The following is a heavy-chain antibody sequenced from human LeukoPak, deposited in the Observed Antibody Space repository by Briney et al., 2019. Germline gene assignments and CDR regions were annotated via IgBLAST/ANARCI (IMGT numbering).Heavy chain of an antibody. CDR3: AKPDTETDIVVVVAAPPPFDY. Sequence: GRSLRLSCAASGFTFSSYGMHWVRQAPGKGLEWVAVISYDGSNKYYADSVKGRFTISRDNSKNTLYLQMNSLRAEDTAVYYCAKPDTETDIVVVVAAPPPFDYWGQGTLVTVSS. J-gene: IGHJ4*02. D-gene: IGHD2-15*01. CDR1: GFTFSSYG. CDR2: ISYDGSNK. V-gene: IGHV3-30*18.